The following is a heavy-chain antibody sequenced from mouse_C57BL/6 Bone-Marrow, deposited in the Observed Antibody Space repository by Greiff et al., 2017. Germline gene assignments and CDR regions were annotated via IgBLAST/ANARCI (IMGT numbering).Heavy chain of an antibody. CDR1: GFNIKDYY. CDR3: TTWGGYDQDWFAY. CDR2: IDPEDGDT. Sequence: EVQLQESGAELVRPGASVKLSCTASGFNIKDYYMHWVKQRPEQGLEWIGRIDPEDGDTEYAPKFQGKATMTVDTSSNTAYLQLSSLTSEDTAVYYCTTWGGYDQDWFAYWGQGTLVTVSA. D-gene: IGHD2-2*01. V-gene: IGHV14-1*01. J-gene: IGHJ3*01.